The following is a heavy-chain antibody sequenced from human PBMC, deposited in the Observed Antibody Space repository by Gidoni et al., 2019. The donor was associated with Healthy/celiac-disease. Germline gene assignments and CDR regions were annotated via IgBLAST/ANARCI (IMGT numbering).Heavy chain of an antibody. CDR3: ASSSGWHYFDY. V-gene: IGHV4-59*01. CDR1: GGSISSYY. D-gene: IGHD6-19*01. J-gene: IGHJ4*02. Sequence: QVQLQESGPGLVKPSEPLSLTCTVSGGSISSYYWSWIRQPPGKGLEWIGYIYYSGSTNYNPSLKSRVTISVDTSKNQFSLKLSSVTAADTAVYYCASSSGWHYFDYWGQGTLVTVSS. CDR2: IYYSGST.